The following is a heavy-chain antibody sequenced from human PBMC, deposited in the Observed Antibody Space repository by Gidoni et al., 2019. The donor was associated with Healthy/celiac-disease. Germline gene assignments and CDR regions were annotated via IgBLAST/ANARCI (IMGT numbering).Heavy chain of an antibody. CDR3: TRVVTRERGLRFLEFSAMDV. D-gene: IGHD3-3*01. Sequence: VKGRFTISRDDSKNTAYLQMNSLKTEDTAVYYCTRVVTRERGLRFLEFSAMDVWGKGTTVTVSS. J-gene: IGHJ6*03. V-gene: IGHV3-73*01.